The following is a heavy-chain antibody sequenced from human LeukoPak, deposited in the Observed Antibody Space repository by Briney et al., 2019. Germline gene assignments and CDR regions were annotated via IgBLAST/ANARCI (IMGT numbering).Heavy chain of an antibody. J-gene: IGHJ4*02. V-gene: IGHV1-69*05. Sequence: SVKVSCKASGYTFTSYYMHWVRQAPGQGLEWMGRIIPIFGTANYAQKFQGRVTITTDESTSTAYMELSSLRSEDTAVYYCARGLGAATKAGDYWGQGTLVTVSS. CDR2: IIPIFGTA. D-gene: IGHD2-15*01. CDR1: GYTFTSYY. CDR3: ARGLGAATKAGDY.